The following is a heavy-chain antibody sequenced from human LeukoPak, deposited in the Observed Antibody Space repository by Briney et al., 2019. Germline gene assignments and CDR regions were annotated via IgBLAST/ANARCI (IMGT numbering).Heavy chain of an antibody. CDR1: GGSFSGYY. V-gene: IGHV4-34*01. D-gene: IGHD6-19*01. J-gene: IGHJ5*02. CDR3: ASVEYSNGWYGWFDP. Sequence: PSETLSLTCAVYGGSFSGYYWSWIRQPPGKGLEWIGEINHSGSTNYNPSLKSRVTISVDTSKNQFSLKLSSVTAADTAVYYCASVEYSNGWYGWFDPWGQGTLVTVSS. CDR2: INHSGST.